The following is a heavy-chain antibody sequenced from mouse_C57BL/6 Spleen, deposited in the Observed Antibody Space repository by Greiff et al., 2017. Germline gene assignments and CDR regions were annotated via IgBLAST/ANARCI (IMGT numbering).Heavy chain of an antibody. CDR1: GYTFTSYW. Sequence: VQLQQPGAELVKPGASVKLSCKASGYTFTSYWMHWVKQRPGQGLEWIGMIHPNSGSTNYNEKFKSKATLTVDKSSSTAYMQLSSLTSEDSAVYYCARPFITTALDYWGQGTTLTVSS. CDR2: IHPNSGST. V-gene: IGHV1-64*01. CDR3: ARPFITTALDY. J-gene: IGHJ2*01. D-gene: IGHD1-2*01.